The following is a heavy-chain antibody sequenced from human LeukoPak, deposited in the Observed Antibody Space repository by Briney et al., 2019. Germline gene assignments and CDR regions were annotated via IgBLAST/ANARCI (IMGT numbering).Heavy chain of an antibody. CDR3: ATYTGGYTYGYIFDY. D-gene: IGHD5-18*01. Sequence: GGSLRLSCAASGFTFSSYAMSWVRQAPGKGLEWVSSISSSSSYIYYADSVKGRFTISRDNAKNSLYLQMNSLRAEDTAVYYCATYTGGYTYGYIFDYRGQGTLVTVSS. V-gene: IGHV3-21*01. CDR1: GFTFSSYA. J-gene: IGHJ4*02. CDR2: ISSSSSYI.